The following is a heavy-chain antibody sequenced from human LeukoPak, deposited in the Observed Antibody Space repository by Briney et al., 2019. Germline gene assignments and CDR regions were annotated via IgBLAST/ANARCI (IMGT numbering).Heavy chain of an antibody. CDR3: ATGMFRETLMIHLDH. CDR2: VSYDGRNE. V-gene: IGHV3-30*03. J-gene: IGHJ4*02. CDR1: GFTFRSYG. D-gene: IGHD3-10*01. Sequence: PGGSLRLSCLTSGFTFRSYGMPWVRQAPGEGLEWVAVVSYDGRNEYYADSVKGRFTISRDNSKNTVYLQMNSLRTEDTAIYYCATGMFRETLMIHLDHWGQGTLVTVSS.